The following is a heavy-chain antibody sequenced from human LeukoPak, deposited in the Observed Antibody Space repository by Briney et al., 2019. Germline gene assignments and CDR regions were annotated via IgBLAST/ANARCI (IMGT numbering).Heavy chain of an antibody. V-gene: IGHV3-23*01. J-gene: IGHJ4*02. CDR3: ARERYFDY. Sequence: PGGSLRLSCAASGFRFSNYAMSWVRQAPGKGLEWVSVISGSGSSSYYADSVKGHFTISRDNSKSTLYLQMNSLRAEDTAVYYCARERYFDYWGQGTLVTVSS. CDR1: GFRFSNYA. CDR2: ISGSGSSS.